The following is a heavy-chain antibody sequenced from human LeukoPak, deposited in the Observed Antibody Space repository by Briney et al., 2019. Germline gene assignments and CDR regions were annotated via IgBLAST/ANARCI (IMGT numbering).Heavy chain of an antibody. V-gene: IGHV1-2*06. D-gene: IGHD2-21*02. CDR1: GYTFTGYH. Sequence: ASVKVSCKASGYTFTGYHMHWVRQAPGQGLEWMGRINPNSGDTNYAQKFQGRVTMTRDTSTSTVYMELSSLRSEDTAVYYCARDTRYCGGDCYFYYYYYGMDVWGQGTTVTVSS. J-gene: IGHJ6*02. CDR3: ARDTRYCGGDCYFYYYYYGMDV. CDR2: INPNSGDT.